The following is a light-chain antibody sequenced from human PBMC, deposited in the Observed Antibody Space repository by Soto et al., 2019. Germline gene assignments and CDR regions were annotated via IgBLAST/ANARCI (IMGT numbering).Light chain of an antibody. CDR3: QQRSNWPLT. V-gene: IGKV3-11*01. J-gene: IGKJ4*02. Sequence: EVVLTQSPATLSLSPGERATLSCRASQSVSSHLAWYQQKLVQAPRLLIYDVSNRPTGIPARFSGSGSGTDFTLTITGREPEEFAVYYCQQRSNWPLTFGGGTKVEIK. CDR1: QSVSSH. CDR2: DVS.